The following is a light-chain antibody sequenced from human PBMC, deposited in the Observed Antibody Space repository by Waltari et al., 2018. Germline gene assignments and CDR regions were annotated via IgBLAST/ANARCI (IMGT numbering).Light chain of an antibody. J-gene: IGKJ1*01. V-gene: IGKV2-30*01. Sequence: DVVMTQSPLSLPVTLGQPASISCRSSQSLVNSDGNTYLNWFQQRPGQSPRRLMYKVSNRDSGVPDRFSGSGSGTEFTLEISRVEAEDVGVYYCMQGTHWPRTFGQGTKVEIK. CDR1: QSLVNSDGNTY. CDR3: MQGTHWPRT. CDR2: KVS.